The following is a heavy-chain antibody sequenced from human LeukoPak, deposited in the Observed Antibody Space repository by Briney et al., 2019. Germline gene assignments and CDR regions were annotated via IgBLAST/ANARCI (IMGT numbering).Heavy chain of an antibody. CDR2: IYYSGNT. CDR3: ARRTTVTTSYVFDI. D-gene: IGHD4-17*01. J-gene: IGHJ3*02. V-gene: IGHV4-39*01. CDR1: GGSISSGSYY. Sequence: SETLSLTCTVSGGSISSGSYYWGWIRQPPGKGLEWIGSIYYSGNTYYNPSLKSRVTISVGTYKNQISLKLSSVTAADTAVYYCARRTTVTTSYVFDIWGQGTMVTVSS.